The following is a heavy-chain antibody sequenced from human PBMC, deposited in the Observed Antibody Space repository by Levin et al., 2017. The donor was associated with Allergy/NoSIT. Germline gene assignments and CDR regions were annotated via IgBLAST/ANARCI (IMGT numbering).Heavy chain of an antibody. V-gene: IGHV1-2*02. CDR1: GYTFTGYY. Sequence: ASVKVSCKASGYTFTGYYMHWVRQAPGQGLEWMGWINPNSGGTNYAQKFQGRVTMTTDTSTSTAYMELRSLRSDDTAVYYCARDPEDGVDYWGQGTLVTVSS. J-gene: IGHJ4*02. CDR2: INPNSGGT. CDR3: ARDPEDGVDY. D-gene: IGHD3-10*01.